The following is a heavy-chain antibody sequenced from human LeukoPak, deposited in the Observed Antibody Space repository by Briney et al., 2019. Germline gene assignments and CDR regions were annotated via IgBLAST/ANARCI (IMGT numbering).Heavy chain of an antibody. Sequence: GGSLRLSCAASGFTFSSYAMSWVRQAPGKGLEWVSYISTGSSTTYYADSVKGRFTISRDNVENSLYLQMNSLRDEDTAVYYCGRSGYCKSTSCYRYYFDYWGQGTLVTVSS. CDR2: ISTGSSTT. J-gene: IGHJ4*02. CDR3: GRSGYCKSTSCYRYYFDY. V-gene: IGHV3-48*02. D-gene: IGHD2-2*01. CDR1: GFTFSSYA.